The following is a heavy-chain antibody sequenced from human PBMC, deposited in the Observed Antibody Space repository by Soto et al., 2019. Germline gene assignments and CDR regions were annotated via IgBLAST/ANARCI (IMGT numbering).Heavy chain of an antibody. J-gene: IGHJ4*02. CDR2: IYYSGST. D-gene: IGHD6-13*01. CDR1: GGSISSYY. V-gene: IGHV4-59*01. CDR3: ARVTRYSRSLDY. Sequence: SETLSLTCTVSGGSISSYYWSWIRQPPGKGLEWIGYIYYSGSTNYNPSLKSRVTISVDTSKNQFSLKLSSVTAADTAVYYCARVTRYSRSLDYWGQGTLVTVSS.